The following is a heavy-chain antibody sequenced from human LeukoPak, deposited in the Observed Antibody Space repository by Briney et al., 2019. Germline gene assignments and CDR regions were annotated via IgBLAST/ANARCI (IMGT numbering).Heavy chain of an antibody. CDR1: GFTFSSYN. Sequence: GGSLRLSCAASGFTFSSYNMNWVRQAPGKGLEWISYISSSSSSIHYADSVKGRFTISRDNAKDSLYLQMNSLRDEDTAVYYCARDRVGGSYVFDIWGQGTMVTVSS. CDR2: ISSSSSSI. V-gene: IGHV3-48*02. D-gene: IGHD1-26*01. J-gene: IGHJ3*02. CDR3: ARDRVGGSYVFDI.